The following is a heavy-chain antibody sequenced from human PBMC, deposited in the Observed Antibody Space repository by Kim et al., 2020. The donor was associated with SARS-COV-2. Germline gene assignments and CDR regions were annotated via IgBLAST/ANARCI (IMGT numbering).Heavy chain of an antibody. V-gene: IGHV3-30*04. J-gene: IGHJ6*02. CDR1: GFTFSSYA. D-gene: IGHD6-13*01. CDR2: ISYDGSNK. Sequence: GGSLRLSCAASGFTFSSYAMHWVRQAPGKGLEWVAVISYDGSNKYYADSVKGRFTISRDNSKNTLYLQMNSLRAEDTAVYYCARAAAGGSYYFGMDVWGQGTTVNVSS. CDR3: ARAAAGGSYYFGMDV.